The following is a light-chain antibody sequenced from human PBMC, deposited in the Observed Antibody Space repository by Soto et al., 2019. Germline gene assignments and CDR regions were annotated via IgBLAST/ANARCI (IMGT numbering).Light chain of an antibody. Sequence: EIVMTQSPDTLYVSPGEGATLSCRASQSVRTKLAWYQQKAGQAPRLLIYGASTRATGIPDRFSGSGSGTEFTLTISSLQSEDFAVYYCQQRGDWPRWTFGQGTKVDI. V-gene: IGKV3-15*01. CDR2: GAS. CDR1: QSVRTK. CDR3: QQRGDWPRWT. J-gene: IGKJ1*01.